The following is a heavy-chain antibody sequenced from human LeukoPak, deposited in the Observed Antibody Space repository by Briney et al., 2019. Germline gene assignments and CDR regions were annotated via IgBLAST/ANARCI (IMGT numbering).Heavy chain of an antibody. J-gene: IGHJ4*02. CDR1: GGSFSGYY. CDR2: INHSGST. CDR3: ARCRSTTESDYDSSGYHDY. Sequence: SETLSLTCAVYGGSFSGYYWSWIRQPPGKGLEWIGEINHSGSTNYNPSLKSRVTISVDTSKNQFSLKLSSVTAADTAVYYCARCRSTTESDYDSSGYHDYWGQGTLVTVSS. D-gene: IGHD3-22*01. V-gene: IGHV4-34*01.